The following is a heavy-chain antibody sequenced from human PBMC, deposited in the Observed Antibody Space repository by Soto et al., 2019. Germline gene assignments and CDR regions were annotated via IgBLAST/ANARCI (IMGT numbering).Heavy chain of an antibody. V-gene: IGHV4-61*01. J-gene: IGHJ4*02. Sequence: SETLSLTCTVSGGSVSSGNFYWSWIRQPPGKGLEWIGYIYYTGSTNSNPSLKSRVTISLDTSRNQFSLKLSSATAADTAVYYCARHPARQGYFDFWGQGTLVTISS. CDR3: ARHPARQGYFDF. CDR2: IYYTGST. CDR1: GGSVSSGNFY.